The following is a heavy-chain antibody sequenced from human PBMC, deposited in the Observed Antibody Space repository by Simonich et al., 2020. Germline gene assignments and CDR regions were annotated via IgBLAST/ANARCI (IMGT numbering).Heavy chain of an antibody. J-gene: IGHJ3*02. CDR1: GGSFSGYY. D-gene: IGHD1-1*01. CDR2: INHSGST. V-gene: IGHV4-34*01. CDR3: ARGKGWKNAFDI. Sequence: QVQLQQWGAGPLKPSETLSLTCAVYGGSFSGYYWSWIRQPPGKGLEGIGEINHSGSTNYNPSLKSQVTISVDTSKNQFSLKLSSVTAADTAVYYCARGKGWKNAFDIWGQGTMVTVSS.